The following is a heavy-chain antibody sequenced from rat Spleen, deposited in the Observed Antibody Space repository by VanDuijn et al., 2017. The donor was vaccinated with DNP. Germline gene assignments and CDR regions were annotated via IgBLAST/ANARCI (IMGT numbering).Heavy chain of an antibody. Sequence: EVQLVESGGGLVQPGNSLKLSCAASGFTFSDYAMAWVRQSPKKGLEWVATIIYDGSSTYYRDSVKGRFTISRDNAKSTLYLQMDSLRSEDTATYYCETLRDYYSGGGFGYWGQGVMVTVSS. V-gene: IGHV5S10*01. CDR1: GFTFSDYA. CDR2: IIYDGSST. CDR3: ETLRDYYSGGGFGY. D-gene: IGHD1-1*01. J-gene: IGHJ2*01.